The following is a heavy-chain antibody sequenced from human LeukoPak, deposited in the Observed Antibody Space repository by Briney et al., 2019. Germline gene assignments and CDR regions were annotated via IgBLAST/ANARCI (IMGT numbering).Heavy chain of an antibody. D-gene: IGHD5-18*01. J-gene: IGHJ4*02. CDR1: GGSISSGSYY. CDR2: IYTGGST. V-gene: IGHV4-61*02. Sequence: SQTLSLTCTVSGGSISSGSYYWSWIRQPAGKGLEWIGRIYTGGSTNYNPSLKSRVTISVDTSKNQFSLKLSSVTAADTAVYYCARVGGYSYGYSVDYWGQRTLATVSS. CDR3: ARVGGYSYGYSVDY.